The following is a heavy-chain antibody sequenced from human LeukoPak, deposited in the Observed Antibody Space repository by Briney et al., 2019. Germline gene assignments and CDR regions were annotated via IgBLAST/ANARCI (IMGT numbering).Heavy chain of an antibody. Sequence: SETLSLTCSVSGYSISSAYYWGWIRQPPGKGLEWIGSIYYSGSTYYNPSLKSRVTISVDTSKNQFSLKLSSVTAADTAVYYCAREYDYVWGTNRGPFDYWGQGTLVTVSS. CDR1: GYSISSAYY. CDR3: AREYDYVWGTNRGPFDY. J-gene: IGHJ4*02. V-gene: IGHV4-38-2*02. D-gene: IGHD3-16*01. CDR2: IYYSGST.